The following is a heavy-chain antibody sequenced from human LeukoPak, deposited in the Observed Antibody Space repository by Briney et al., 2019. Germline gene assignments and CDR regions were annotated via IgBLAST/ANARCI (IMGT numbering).Heavy chain of an antibody. CDR1: RYTFTNYG. V-gene: IGHV1-18*01. J-gene: IGHJ4*02. CDR2: ISGYNDNT. CDR3: ARNYYDNSGYYYFDY. Sequence: ASVNVSCKASRYTFTNYGISWVRQAPGQGLEWMGWISGYNDNTKYAQKLQGRVTMTTDTSMSTAYMELRSLRSDDTAVYYCARNYYDNSGYYYFDYWGQGTLVTVSS. D-gene: IGHD3-22*01.